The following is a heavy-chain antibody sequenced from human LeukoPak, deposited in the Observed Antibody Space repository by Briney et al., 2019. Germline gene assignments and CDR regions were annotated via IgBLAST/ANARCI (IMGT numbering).Heavy chain of an antibody. CDR1: GGSFSGYY. D-gene: IGHD6-19*01. CDR3: KSGGYGLIDY. Sequence: SETLSLTCAVYGGSFSGYYWSWIRQPPGKGLEWIGEINHSGSTNYNPSPKSRVTISVDTSKNQFSLKLSSVTAADTAMYCVKSGGYGLIDYWGQGTLVTVSS. CDR2: INHSGST. J-gene: IGHJ4*02. V-gene: IGHV4-34*01.